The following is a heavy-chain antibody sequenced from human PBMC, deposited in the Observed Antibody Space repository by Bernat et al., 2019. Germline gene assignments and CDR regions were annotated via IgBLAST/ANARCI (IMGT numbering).Heavy chain of an antibody. J-gene: IGHJ3*02. D-gene: IGHD4-23*01. CDR3: ARPLGWRDAFDI. V-gene: IGHV3-7*04. CDR1: GFAFSSYW. Sequence: EVQLVESGGDLVQPGGSLRLSCAASGFAFSSYWMSWVRQAPGKGLEWVANIKEDESEKYYVDSVKGRFTISRDNAKNSLYLQMNSLRAEDTAVYYCARPLGWRDAFDIWGQGTVVTVPS. CDR2: IKEDESEK.